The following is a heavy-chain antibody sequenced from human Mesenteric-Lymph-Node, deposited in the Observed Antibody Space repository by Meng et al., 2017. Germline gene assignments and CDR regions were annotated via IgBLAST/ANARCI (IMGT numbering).Heavy chain of an antibody. CDR2: ISAYNGNT. D-gene: IGHD3-10*01. CDR1: GYTFTSYG. CDR3: ARDNRVMGRGVISHSYYYYYGMDV. V-gene: IGHV1-18*01. J-gene: IGHJ6*02. Sequence: ASVKVSCKASGYTFTSYGISWVRQAPGQGLEWMGWISAYNGNTNYAQKLQGRVTMTTDTSTSTAYMELRSPRSDDTAVYYCARDNRVMGRGVISHSYYYYYGMDVWGQGTTVTVSS.